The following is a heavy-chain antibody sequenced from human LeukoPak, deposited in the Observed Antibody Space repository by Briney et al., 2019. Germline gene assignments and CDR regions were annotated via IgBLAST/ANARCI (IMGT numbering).Heavy chain of an antibody. J-gene: IGHJ4*02. V-gene: IGHV4-59*08. D-gene: IGHD6-19*01. CDR2: IYYSGST. Sequence: SETLSLTCTVSGGSISSYYWSWIRQPPGKGLEWIGYIYYSGSTNYNPSLKSRVSISQDTSKNQFYLKLSSVTDADTAVYYCARGGGIAVSGEWGQGTLVTVSS. CDR1: GGSISSYY. CDR3: ARGGGIAVSGE.